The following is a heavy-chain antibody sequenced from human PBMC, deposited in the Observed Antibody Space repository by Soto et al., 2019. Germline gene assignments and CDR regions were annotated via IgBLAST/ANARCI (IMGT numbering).Heavy chain of an antibody. J-gene: IGHJ5*02. CDR3: PRVVVAAGGASCFDP. D-gene: IGHD6-19*01. CDR2: ISAYNGNT. CDR1: GDTFTSYG. Sequence: QVQLVQSGAEVMKPGASVKVFCKASGDTFTSYGITWVRQAPGQGLEWMGWISAYNGNTNYAQKLQGIVTMTTDTSTSTVSVELSSLRSDDTTVSYCPRVVVAAGGASCFDPLGQGILVTVSS. V-gene: IGHV1-18*01.